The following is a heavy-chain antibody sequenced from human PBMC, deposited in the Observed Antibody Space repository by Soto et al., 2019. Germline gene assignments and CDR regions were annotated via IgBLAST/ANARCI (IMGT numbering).Heavy chain of an antibody. CDR1: GVSIISSSYY. V-gene: IGHV4-39*01. Sequence: SETLSLTCTVSGVSIISSSYYWGLIRQPPGKGLEWIGSIYYSGSTYYNPSLKSRVTISVDTSKNQFSLKLSSVTAADTAVYYCARLGITMGRGVIPGPSNWFYPWGQGTLVTVAS. CDR3: ARLGITMGRGVIPGPSNWFYP. CDR2: IYYSGST. D-gene: IGHD3-10*01. J-gene: IGHJ5*02.